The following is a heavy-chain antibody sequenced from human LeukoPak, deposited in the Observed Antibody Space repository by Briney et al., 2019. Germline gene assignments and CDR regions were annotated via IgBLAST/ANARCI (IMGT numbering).Heavy chain of an antibody. V-gene: IGHV4-59*01. Sequence: SETLSLTCTVSGGSISSYYWSWIRQPPGKGLEWIGYIYYSGSTNYKPSLKSRVTISVDTSKNQFSLKLSSVTAADMAVYYCARSYRYCSGGSCYSDWFDPWGQGTLVTVSS. CDR3: ARSYRYCSGGSCYSDWFDP. J-gene: IGHJ5*02. D-gene: IGHD2-15*01. CDR1: GGSISSYY. CDR2: IYYSGST.